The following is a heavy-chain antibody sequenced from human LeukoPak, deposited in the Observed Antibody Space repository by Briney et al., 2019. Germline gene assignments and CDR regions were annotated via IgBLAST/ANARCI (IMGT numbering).Heavy chain of an antibody. D-gene: IGHD2-2*01. CDR3: AKVRCSSNSCFPDY. J-gene: IGHJ4*02. V-gene: IGHV3-7*01. Sequence: GGSLRLSCAASGFTFSTYWMSWVRQAPGKGLEWVANIKQDGSDKYYVDSVKGRFTISRDNAKNSLFLQMNSLRAEDTAVYYCAKVRCSSNSCFPDYWGQGTLVTVSS. CDR2: IKQDGSDK. CDR1: GFTFSTYW.